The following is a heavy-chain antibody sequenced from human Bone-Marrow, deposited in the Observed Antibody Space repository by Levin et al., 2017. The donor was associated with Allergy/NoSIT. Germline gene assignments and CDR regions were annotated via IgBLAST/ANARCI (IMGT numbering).Heavy chain of an antibody. J-gene: IGHJ4*02. CDR3: AQGHWLDN. CDR2: MDTNGRVK. D-gene: IGHD3-3*02. Sequence: GESLKFSCAASGFSFSTYWMTWVRQVPGKGLEWVASMDTNGRVKYYMDAVKGRFTISRDNARNSLFLQLNSLRVEDTATYYCAQGHWLDNWGQGTLVIVSS. V-gene: IGHV3-7*01. CDR1: GFSFSTYW.